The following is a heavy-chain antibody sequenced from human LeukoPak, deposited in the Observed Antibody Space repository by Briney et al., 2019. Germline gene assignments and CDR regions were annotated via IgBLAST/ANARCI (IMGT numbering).Heavy chain of an antibody. Sequence: PSETLSLTCTVSGVSISSYHWRWIRQPPGKGLEWIGYISYSGSANYNPSLKSRVTISVDTSKNQFSLKLSSVTAADTAVYYCARDLSGVTTFGAYFDYWGQGTLVTVSS. J-gene: IGHJ4*02. CDR2: ISYSGSA. CDR1: GVSISSYH. CDR3: ARDLSGVTTFGAYFDY. V-gene: IGHV4-59*01. D-gene: IGHD4-17*01.